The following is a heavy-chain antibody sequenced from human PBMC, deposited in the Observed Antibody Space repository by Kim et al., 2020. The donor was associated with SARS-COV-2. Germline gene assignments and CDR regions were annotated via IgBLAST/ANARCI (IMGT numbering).Heavy chain of an antibody. CDR2: IRSKANTYAT. J-gene: IGHJ3*02. D-gene: IGHD1-1*01. CDR1: GFTFSVSA. V-gene: IGHV3-73*01. CDR3: TSVPGTTLAFGAAFD. Sequence: GGSLRLSCAASGFTFSVSAIHWVRQASGKGLEWVGRIRSKANTYATAYAASGKGRISISRDDSKNTAYLHMNSLKTEDTAVYYYTSVPGTTLAFGAAFD.